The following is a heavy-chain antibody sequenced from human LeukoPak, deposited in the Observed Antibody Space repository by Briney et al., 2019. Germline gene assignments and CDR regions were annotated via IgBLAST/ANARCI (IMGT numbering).Heavy chain of an antibody. J-gene: IGHJ6*02. CDR3: ARGGSQETYYYGMDV. V-gene: IGHV1-2*02. CDR2: INPNSGGT. Sequence: ASVKVSCKASGYTFTGYYMHWVRQAPGQGLEWMGWINPNSGGTNYAQKFQGRVTMTRGTSVSTAYMELSRLRSDDTAVYYCARGGSQETYYYGMDVWGQGTTVTVSS. CDR1: GYTFTGYY.